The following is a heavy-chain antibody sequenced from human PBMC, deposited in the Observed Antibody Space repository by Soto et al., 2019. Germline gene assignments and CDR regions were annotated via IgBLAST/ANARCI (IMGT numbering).Heavy chain of an antibody. D-gene: IGHD6-13*01. V-gene: IGHV4-31*03. CDR2: IYYSGST. J-gene: IGHJ6*02. CDR1: GGSIVSGGYY. CDR3: ARAKGIAAAIGYYYYGMDV. Sequence: TLSLPCTVVGGSIVSGGYYRSWIRQHPGKGLEWIGYIYYSGSTYYNPSLKSRVTISVDTSKNQFSLKLSSVTAADTAVYYCARAKGIAAAIGYYYYGMDVWGQGTTVTVSS.